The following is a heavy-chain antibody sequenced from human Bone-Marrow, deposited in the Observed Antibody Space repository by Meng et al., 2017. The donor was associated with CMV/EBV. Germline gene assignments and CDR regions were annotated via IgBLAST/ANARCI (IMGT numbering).Heavy chain of an antibody. CDR1: GGSISSYY. D-gene: IGHD2-2*01. CDR3: ARESSWYAP. J-gene: IGHJ5*02. CDR2: IYYSGST. Sequence: SETLSLTCTVSGGSISSYYWSWIRQPPGKGLEWIGYIYYSGSTYYNPSLKSRVTISVDTSKNQFSLKLSSVTAADTAVYYCARESSWYAPWGQGTLVTVSS. V-gene: IGHV4-59*12.